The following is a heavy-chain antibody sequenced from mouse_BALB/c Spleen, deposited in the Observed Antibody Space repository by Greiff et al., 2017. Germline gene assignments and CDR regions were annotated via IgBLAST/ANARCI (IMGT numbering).Heavy chain of an antibody. CDR1: GYSITSGYY. D-gene: IGHD2-4*01. J-gene: IGHJ3*01. Sequence: EVKLVESGPGLVKPSQSLSLTCSVTGYSITSGYYWNWIRQFPGNKLEWMGYISYDGSNNYNPSLKNRISITRDTSKNQFFLKLNSVTTEDTATYYCASQMWYDYDVWFAYWGQGTLVTVSA. CDR3: ASQMWYDYDVWFAY. V-gene: IGHV3-6*02. CDR2: ISYDGSN.